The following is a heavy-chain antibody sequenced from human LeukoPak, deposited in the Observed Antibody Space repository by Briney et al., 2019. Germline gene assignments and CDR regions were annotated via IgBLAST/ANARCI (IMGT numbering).Heavy chain of an antibody. V-gene: IGHV1-69*05. CDR3: ARGIGYTYGLFDY. Sequence: SVKVSCKASGGTFSSYAISWVRQAPGQGLEWMGRIIPIFGTANYAQKFQGRVTITTDESTSTAYMELSSLRSEDTAVYYCARGIGYTYGLFDYWGPGTLVTVSS. D-gene: IGHD5-18*01. J-gene: IGHJ4*02. CDR1: GGTFSSYA. CDR2: IIPIFGTA.